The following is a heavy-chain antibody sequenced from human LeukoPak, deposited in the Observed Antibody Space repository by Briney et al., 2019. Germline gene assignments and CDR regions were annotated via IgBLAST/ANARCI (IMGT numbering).Heavy chain of an antibody. CDR2: ISGSGGST. Sequence: GGSLRLSCAVSGITLSNYGMSWVRLAPGKGLEWVAGISGSGGSTSYADSVKGRFTISRDNAKNTLFLQMNSLRAEDTAVYFCAKRGVVIRVILVGFHKETYYFDSWAREPWSPSRQ. J-gene: IGHJ4*02. CDR1: GITLSNYG. CDR3: AKRGVVIRVILVGFHKETYYFDS. D-gene: IGHD3-22*01. V-gene: IGHV3-23*01.